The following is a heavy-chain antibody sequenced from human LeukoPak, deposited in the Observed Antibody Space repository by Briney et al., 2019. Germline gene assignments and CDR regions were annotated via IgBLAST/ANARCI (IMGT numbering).Heavy chain of an antibody. J-gene: IGHJ5*02. Sequence: PGESLKISCKGSGYSFTSYWIGWVRQMPGKGLEWMGIIYPVNSDTRYSPSLQGQVTISADKSVSTAYLQWSSLKASDTAMYYCARIMGYCSGGSCYPNWFDPWGQGTLVTVSS. CDR2: IYPVNSDT. CDR1: GYSFTSYW. D-gene: IGHD2-15*01. V-gene: IGHV5-51*01. CDR3: ARIMGYCSGGSCYPNWFDP.